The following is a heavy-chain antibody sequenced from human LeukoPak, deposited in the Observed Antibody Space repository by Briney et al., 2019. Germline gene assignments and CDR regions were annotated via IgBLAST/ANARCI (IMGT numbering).Heavy chain of an antibody. D-gene: IGHD1-26*01. CDR1: GYTFTSYY. Sequence: ASVKVSCKASGYTFTSYYMHWVRQAPGQGLEWMGVINPTGDSTNHEQKFQGRVTMTSDTSTSTVYVELTGLTSEDTAVYYCARDWELGYWGQGTLVTVSS. J-gene: IGHJ4*02. CDR3: ARDWELGY. V-gene: IGHV1-46*03. CDR2: INPTGDST.